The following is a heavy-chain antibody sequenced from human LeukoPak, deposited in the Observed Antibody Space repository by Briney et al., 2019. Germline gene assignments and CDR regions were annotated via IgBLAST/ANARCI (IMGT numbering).Heavy chain of an antibody. CDR2: IIPIFGTA. Sequence: SVKLSCKASGGTFSSYAISWVRQAPGQGLEWVGGIIPIFGTANYAQKFQGRVTITADESTSTAYMELSSLRSEDTAVYYCARSIAVAGQYYFDYWGQGTLVTVSS. J-gene: IGHJ4*02. CDR3: ARSIAVAGQYYFDY. CDR1: GGTFSSYA. D-gene: IGHD6-19*01. V-gene: IGHV1-69*13.